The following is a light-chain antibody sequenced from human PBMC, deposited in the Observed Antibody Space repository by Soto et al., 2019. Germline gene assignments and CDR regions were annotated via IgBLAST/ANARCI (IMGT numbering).Light chain of an antibody. Sequence: QSALTQPASVSGSPGQSITISCTGTSSDVGGYNYVSWYQQHPGKAPKLRIYEVSKRPSGISNRFSGSKSGNTASLTISGLQAEDEADYYCSSYTSSSTLTFGGGTKVTVL. CDR3: SSYTSSSTLT. J-gene: IGLJ2*01. CDR2: EVS. CDR1: SSDVGGYNY. V-gene: IGLV2-14*01.